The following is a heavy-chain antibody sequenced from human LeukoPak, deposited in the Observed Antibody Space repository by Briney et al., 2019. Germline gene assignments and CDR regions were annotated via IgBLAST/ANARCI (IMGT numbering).Heavy chain of an antibody. CDR3: TRSPSRGGNYWGFDY. Sequence: GGSLRLSCAASGGTFSTYCRHWVRQAPGKGLVWVSRLSPDGSSSIYADPVKGLFTVYRDNAKNTLYLQMTSLRAEDTAVYYCTRSPSRGGNYWGFDYWGQGTLVTVSS. J-gene: IGHJ4*02. D-gene: IGHD1-26*01. V-gene: IGHV3-74*01. CDR1: GGTFSTYC. CDR2: LSPDGSSS.